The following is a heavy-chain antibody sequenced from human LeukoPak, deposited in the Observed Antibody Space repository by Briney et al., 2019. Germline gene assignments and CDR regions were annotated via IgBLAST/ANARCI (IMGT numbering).Heavy chain of an antibody. CDR1: GDSISGYY. J-gene: IGHJ4*02. V-gene: IGHV4-59*01. Sequence: SETLSLTCTVSGDSISGYYWTWIRQPPGKGLEWIGYIYYSGSTNYNPSPKSRVTISVDTSKNQFSLKLSSVTAADTAVYYCASVRDGYNWGAFDYWGQGTLVTVSS. D-gene: IGHD5-24*01. CDR2: IYYSGST. CDR3: ASVRDGYNWGAFDY.